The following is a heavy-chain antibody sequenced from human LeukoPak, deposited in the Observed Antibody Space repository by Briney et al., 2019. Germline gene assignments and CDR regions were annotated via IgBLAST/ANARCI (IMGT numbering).Heavy chain of an antibody. CDR1: GGSISSYS. Sequence: SETLSLTCTVSGGSISSYSWIWIRQPPGKGLEWIGQIYYSASANYNPSLKSRVTMSLDTSKNHFSLKLSSVTAADTAVYYCARESTTYYDDSSAYYTPYYFDYWGQGTLVTVSS. V-gene: IGHV4-59*01. CDR2: IYYSASA. D-gene: IGHD3-22*01. J-gene: IGHJ4*02. CDR3: ARESTTYYDDSSAYYTPYYFDY.